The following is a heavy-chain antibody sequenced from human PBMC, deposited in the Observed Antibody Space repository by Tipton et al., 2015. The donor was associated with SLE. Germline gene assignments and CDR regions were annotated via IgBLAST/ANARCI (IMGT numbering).Heavy chain of an antibody. CDR2: LYYSGST. Sequence: TLSLTCTVSGGSISRYFWSWIRQSPGKGLEWVGYLYYSGSTAYNPSLKSRATISVDKSKNQFSLKLSSVTVADTAVYYCARDKNLNWFDPWGQGTLITVSS. J-gene: IGHJ5*02. CDR1: GGSISRYF. CDR3: ARDKNLNWFDP. V-gene: IGHV4-59*12.